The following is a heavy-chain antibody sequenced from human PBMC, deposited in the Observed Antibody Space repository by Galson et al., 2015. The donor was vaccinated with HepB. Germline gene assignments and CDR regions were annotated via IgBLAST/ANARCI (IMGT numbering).Heavy chain of an antibody. D-gene: IGHD2-21*01. Sequence: PALVKPTQTLTLACTFSGFSLSTSGMRVSWIRQPPGKALEWLARIDWDDDKFYSTSLKTRLTISKDTSKNQVVLTMTNMDPVDTATYYCARMAPVTPGDHWYFDLWGRGTLVTVSS. CDR2: IDWDDDK. V-gene: IGHV2-70*04. J-gene: IGHJ2*01. CDR3: ARMAPVTPGDHWYFDL. CDR1: GFSLSTSGMR.